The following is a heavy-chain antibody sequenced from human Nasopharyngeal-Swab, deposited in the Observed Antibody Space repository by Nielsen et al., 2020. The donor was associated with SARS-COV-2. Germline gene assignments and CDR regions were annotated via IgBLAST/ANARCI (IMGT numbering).Heavy chain of an antibody. CDR1: GYTFRNYG. V-gene: IGHV1-3*01. D-gene: IGHD6-13*01. Sequence: ASVKVSCKAYGYTFRNYGVHWVRQAPGQGLEWMGWINAGSGNTRYSQKFQGRVTITRDLSANTAYMEMSSLRSEDTAVYYCARKKQLVRPFDYWGQGTLVTVSS. CDR2: INAGSGNT. CDR3: ARKKQLVRPFDY. J-gene: IGHJ4*02.